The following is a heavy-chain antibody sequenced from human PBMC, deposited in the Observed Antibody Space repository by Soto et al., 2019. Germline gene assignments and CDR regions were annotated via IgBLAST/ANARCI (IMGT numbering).Heavy chain of an antibody. Sequence: PXGFLRLLFPASGLTFSNYGMHWVRQAPGKGLEWVATICHDVNNKYYADSVRGRFIISRDNSKNRLYLQMNSLRAEDTAVYYCASDLVGASDSYGLDVWGQGTPVTVSS. CDR1: GLTFSNYG. CDR3: ASDLVGASDSYGLDV. D-gene: IGHD1-26*01. CDR2: ICHDVNNK. V-gene: IGHV3-33*01. J-gene: IGHJ6*02.